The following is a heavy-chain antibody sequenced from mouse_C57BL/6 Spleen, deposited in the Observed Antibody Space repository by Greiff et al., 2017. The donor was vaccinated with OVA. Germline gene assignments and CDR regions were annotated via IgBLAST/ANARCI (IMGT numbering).Heavy chain of an antibody. D-gene: IGHD1-1*01. J-gene: IGHJ4*01. CDR3: ARHTGSEDY. CDR1: GFTFSSYG. Sequence: EVQGVESGGDLVKPGGSLKLSCAASGFTFSSYGMSWVRQTPDKRLEWVATISSGGSYTYYPASVKGRFTISRDNAKNTLYLQMSSLKSEDTAMYYCARHTGSEDYWGQGTSVTVSS. CDR2: ISSGGSYT. V-gene: IGHV5-6*01.